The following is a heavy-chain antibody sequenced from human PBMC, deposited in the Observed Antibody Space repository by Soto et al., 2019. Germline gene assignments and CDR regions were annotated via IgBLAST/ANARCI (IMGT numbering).Heavy chain of an antibody. V-gene: IGHV3-9*01. J-gene: IGHJ6*02. Sequence: EVQLVESGGGLVQPGRSLRLSCAASGFTFDDYAMHWVRQAPGKGLEWVSGISWNSGSIGYADSVKGRFTISRDNAKNSLSRQMSRLRAEGTSLYYCANELGVRDGMDVTGRGPTVPVSS. CDR1: GFTFDDYA. D-gene: IGHD3-10*01. CDR2: ISWNSGSI. CDR3: ANELGVRDGMDV.